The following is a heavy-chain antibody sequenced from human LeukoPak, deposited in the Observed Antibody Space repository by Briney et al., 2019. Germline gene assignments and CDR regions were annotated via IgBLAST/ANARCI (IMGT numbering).Heavy chain of an antibody. CDR3: AKDKVRDSSGAFDY. CDR1: GFTFSTYG. J-gene: IGHJ4*02. V-gene: IGHV3-23*01. Sequence: GGSLRLSCVASGFTFSTYGMSWVRQAPGKGLEWVSAISGSGGSTYYADSVKGRFTISRDNSKNTLYLQMNSLGAEDTAVYYCAKDKVRDSSGAFDYWGQETLVTVSS. CDR2: ISGSGGST. D-gene: IGHD2-15*01.